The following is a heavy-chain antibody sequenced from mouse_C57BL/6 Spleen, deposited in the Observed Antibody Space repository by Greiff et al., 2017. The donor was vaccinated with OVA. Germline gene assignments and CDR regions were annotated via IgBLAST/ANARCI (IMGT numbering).Heavy chain of an antibody. CDR1: GYTFTSYW. Sequence: VQLQQPGAELVKPGASVKLSCKASGYTFTSYWMQWVKQRPGQGLEWIGEIDPSDSYTNYNQKFKGKATLTVDTSSSTAYMQLSSLTSEDSAVYYCARGRDNGYWGQGTTLTVSS. CDR3: ARGRDNGY. V-gene: IGHV1-50*01. D-gene: IGHD3-3*01. CDR2: IDPSDSYT. J-gene: IGHJ2*01.